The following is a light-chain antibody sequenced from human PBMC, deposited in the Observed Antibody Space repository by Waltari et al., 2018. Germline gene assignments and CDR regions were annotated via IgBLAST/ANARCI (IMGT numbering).Light chain of an antibody. CDR1: QTIFYGSNNKNY. CDR2: WAS. J-gene: IGKJ4*01. Sequence: DIVMTQSPDSLAVSLGERATINCKSSQTIFYGSNNKNYLAWYQQKPRQPPRLLLYWASTRASGVPDRFSGSGSGTDFTLTISSLQAEDVAVYYCQQYYDTPLSFGGGTKVE. CDR3: QQYYDTPLS. V-gene: IGKV4-1*01.